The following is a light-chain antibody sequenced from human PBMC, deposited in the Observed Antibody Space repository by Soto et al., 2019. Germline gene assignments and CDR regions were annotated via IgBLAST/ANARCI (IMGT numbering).Light chain of an antibody. CDR1: SANIGSNY. CDR3: GARYGRPNVVL. V-gene: IGLV1-51*01. CDR2: DSD. Sequence: QSVLTQPPSVSAAPGQKVTISCSGSSANIGSNYVSWYQHLPGTAPKLVIYDSDRRPSEIPDRFSGSKSGTSATLDITGLRTGDEADYDSGARYGRPNVVLFGGGTKLTFL. J-gene: IGLJ2*01.